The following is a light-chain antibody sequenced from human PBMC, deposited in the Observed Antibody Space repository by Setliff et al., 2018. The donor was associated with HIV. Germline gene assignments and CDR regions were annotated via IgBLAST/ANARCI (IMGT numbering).Light chain of an antibody. V-gene: IGLV2-23*02. Sequence: HSVLTQPASVSGSPGQSITISCTGTSSDVGSYNFVSWFQQHPGKAPKLIHYEVSTWPSGVSNRFSGSKSGNTASLTISGLQTEDAAEYYCCSYASSGSLVFGTGTKVTVL. CDR2: EVS. CDR1: SSDVGSYNF. CDR3: CSYASSGSLV. J-gene: IGLJ1*01.